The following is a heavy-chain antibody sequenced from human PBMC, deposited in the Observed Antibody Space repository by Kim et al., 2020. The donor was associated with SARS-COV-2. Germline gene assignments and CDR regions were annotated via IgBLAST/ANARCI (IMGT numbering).Heavy chain of an antibody. CDR3: ARQHRMFGVVKYFDY. D-gene: IGHD3-3*02. J-gene: IGHJ4*02. CDR1: GGSISSSSYY. Sequence: SETLSLTCTVSGGSISSSSYYWGWIRQPPGKGLEWIASIYYSGSTYYNPSLKSRVTISVDTSKNHFSLKLSSVTAADTAVYYCARQHRMFGVVKYFDYWGQGALVTVSS. V-gene: IGHV4-39*01. CDR2: IYYSGST.